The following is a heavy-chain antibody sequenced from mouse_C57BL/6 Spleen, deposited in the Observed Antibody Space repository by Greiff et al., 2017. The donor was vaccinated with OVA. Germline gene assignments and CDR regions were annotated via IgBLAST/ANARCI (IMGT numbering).Heavy chain of an antibody. CDR3: ARGDSSGYPFAY. V-gene: IGHV3-6*01. D-gene: IGHD3-2*02. CDR2: ISYDGSN. Sequence: EVQRVESGPGLVKPSQSLSLTCSVTGYSITSGYYWNWIRQFPGNKLEWMGYISYDGSNNYNPSLKNRISITRDTSKNQFFLKLNSVTTEDTATYYCARGDSSGYPFAYWGQGTLVTVSA. J-gene: IGHJ3*01. CDR1: GYSITSGYY.